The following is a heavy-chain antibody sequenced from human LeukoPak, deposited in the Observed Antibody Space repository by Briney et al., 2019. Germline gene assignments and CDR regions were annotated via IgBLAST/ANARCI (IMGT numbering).Heavy chain of an antibody. CDR1: GYTFTSYY. CDR3: ARGETYDFWSGYYDAPNWFDP. V-gene: IGHV1-46*01. J-gene: IGHJ5*02. Sequence: GASVKVSCKASGYTFTSYYIHWVRQAPGQGLEWMGIINPSGGSTSYAQKFQGRVTMTRDMSTSTVYMELSSLRSEDTAVYYCARGETYDFWSGYYDAPNWFDPWGQGTLVTVSS. CDR2: INPSGGST. D-gene: IGHD3-3*01.